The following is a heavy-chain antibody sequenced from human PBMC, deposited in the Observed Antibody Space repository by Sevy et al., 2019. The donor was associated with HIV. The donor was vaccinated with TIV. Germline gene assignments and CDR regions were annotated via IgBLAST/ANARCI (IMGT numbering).Heavy chain of an antibody. CDR2: ISYIGNT. Sequence: SETLSLTCTVSGGSISSGTYSWGWIRQPPGKGLEWIGNISYIGNTYYNPSLKSRITISVDTSKNQFSLRLSYVTAADTAMYYCARTKGKWLYSAYAFWGQGTLVTVSS. CDR3: ARTKGKWLYSAYAF. CDR1: GGSISSGTYS. J-gene: IGHJ4*02. V-gene: IGHV4-39*01. D-gene: IGHD5-12*01.